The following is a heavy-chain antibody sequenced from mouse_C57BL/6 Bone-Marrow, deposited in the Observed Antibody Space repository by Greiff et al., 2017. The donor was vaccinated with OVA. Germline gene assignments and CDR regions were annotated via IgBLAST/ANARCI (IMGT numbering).Heavy chain of an antibody. CDR1: GFTFSSYA. D-gene: IGHD2-4*01. V-gene: IGHV5-4*01. CDR2: ISDGGSYT. CDR3: AREDDFSWCAY. J-gene: IGHJ3*01. Sequence: EVQLVESGGGLVKPGGSLKLSCAASGFTFSSYAMSWVRQTPEKRLEWVATISDGGSYTYYPDNVKGRFTISRDNAKNNLYLQMSHLKSEDTAMYYCAREDDFSWCAYWGQGTLVTVSA.